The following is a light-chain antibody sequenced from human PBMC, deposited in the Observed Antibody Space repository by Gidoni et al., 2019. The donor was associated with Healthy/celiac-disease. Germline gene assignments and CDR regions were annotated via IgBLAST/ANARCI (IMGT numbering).Light chain of an antibody. CDR1: QSVSSTY. V-gene: IGKV3-20*01. Sequence: EIVLTQSPGTLSLSPGERATLSCRTSQSVSSTYLAWYQQKPGQAPRLVIYGASSRATGIPDRVSGRGSGTDFTLTISRLEPEDFAVYYCQQYGSSPLFTFGPGTKVDIK. CDR2: GAS. J-gene: IGKJ3*01. CDR3: QQYGSSPLFT.